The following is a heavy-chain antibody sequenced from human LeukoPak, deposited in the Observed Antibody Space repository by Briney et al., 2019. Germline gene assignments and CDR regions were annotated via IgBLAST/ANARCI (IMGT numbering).Heavy chain of an antibody. V-gene: IGHV3-7*04. D-gene: IGHD6-19*01. Sequence: GGSLRLSCAASGFTFSNYWMSWVRQAPGKGLEWVANIREDGSERYCVDSEKGRFTISRDDAKTSLYLQMNSLRADDTAVYYCARGSGWYQGFDYWGEGTLSPSP. CDR1: GFTFSNYW. CDR3: ARGSGWYQGFDY. CDR2: IREDGSER. J-gene: IGHJ4*02.